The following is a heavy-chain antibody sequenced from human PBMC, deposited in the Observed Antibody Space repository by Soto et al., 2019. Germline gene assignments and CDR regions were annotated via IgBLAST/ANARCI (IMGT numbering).Heavy chain of an antibody. CDR3: ARGYWNWFDY. CDR2: TYYRSKWYN. CDR1: GDSVSSTSAA. J-gene: IGHJ4*02. D-gene: IGHD1-7*01. Sequence: SRTLSLTCAISGDSVSSTSAAWNWVRQSPSRGLEWLGRTYYRSKWYNDYAVSVKSRITMNPVTSKNQFFLQLNSVTPDDTAVYYCARGYWNWFDYWGQGTLVTVSS. V-gene: IGHV6-1*01.